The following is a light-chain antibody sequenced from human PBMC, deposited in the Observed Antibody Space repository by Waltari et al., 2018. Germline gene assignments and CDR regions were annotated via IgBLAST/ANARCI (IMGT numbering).Light chain of an antibody. V-gene: IGLV2-23*03. CDR3: CSYAGGSTFV. J-gene: IGLJ1*01. CDR2: EGF. CDR1: RSDVGGYNL. Sequence: QSALTQPASVSGSPGQSITISCTGTRSDVGGYNLVSWYQQHPNKAPKLIIYEGFKRPLGVPNRFSGSKSGNPASLTISGLQAEDEADYYCCSYAGGSTFVFGTGAEVTVL.